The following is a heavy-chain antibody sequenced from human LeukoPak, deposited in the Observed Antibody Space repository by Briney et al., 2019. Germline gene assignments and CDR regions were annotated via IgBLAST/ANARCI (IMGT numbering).Heavy chain of an antibody. J-gene: IGHJ3*02. CDR3: ASSLLWFGELGSDAFDI. CDR2: IYTSGST. CDR1: GGSISSYY. D-gene: IGHD3-10*01. Sequence: PSETLSLTCTVSGGSISSYYWSWIRQPAGKGLEWIGRIYTSGSTNYNPSLKSRVTMSVDTSKNQLSLKLSSVTAADTAVYYCASSLLWFGELGSDAFDIWGQGTMVTVSS. V-gene: IGHV4-4*07.